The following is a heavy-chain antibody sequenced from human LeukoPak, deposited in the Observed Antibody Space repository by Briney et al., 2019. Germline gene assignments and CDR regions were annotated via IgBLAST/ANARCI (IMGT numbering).Heavy chain of an antibody. CDR2: INPNSGGT. V-gene: IGHV1-2*02. D-gene: IGHD3-10*01. CDR1: GYTFTGYY. J-gene: IGHJ4*02. Sequence: ASVKVSCKASGYTFTGYYMHWVRQAPGQGLEWMGWINPNSGGTNYAQKFQGRVTVTRDTSISTAYMELSRLRSDDTAVYYCARDLLWFGELPYSFDYWGQGTLVTVSS. CDR3: ARDLLWFGELPYSFDY.